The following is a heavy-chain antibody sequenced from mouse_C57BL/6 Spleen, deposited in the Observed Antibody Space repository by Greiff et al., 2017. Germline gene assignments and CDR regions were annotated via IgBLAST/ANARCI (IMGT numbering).Heavy chain of an antibody. CDR3: ARSGGNYRYFGY. J-gene: IGHJ2*01. CDR1: GYTFTDYY. D-gene: IGHD2-1*01. Sequence: EVQLQQSGPELVKPGASVKISCKASGYTFTDYYMNWVKQSHGKSLEWIGDINPNNGGTSYNQKFKGKATLTVDKSSSTAYMELRSLTSEDSAVYYCARSGGNYRYFGYGGQGTTLTVSS. V-gene: IGHV1-26*01. CDR2: INPNNGGT.